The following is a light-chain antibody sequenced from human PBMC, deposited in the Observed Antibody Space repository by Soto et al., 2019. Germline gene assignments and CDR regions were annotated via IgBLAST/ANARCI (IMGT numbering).Light chain of an antibody. CDR3: LQDYNYPYT. CDR2: AAS. J-gene: IGKJ2*01. V-gene: IGKV1-6*01. CDR1: QGIKND. Sequence: AIQMTQSPSSLSASVGDRVTITCRASQGIKNDLGWYQQKPGKAPKLLIYAASTLQSGVPSRFSGSGSGTDFTLTIGSLQPEDFATYYCLQDYNYPYTFGQGAKVDIK.